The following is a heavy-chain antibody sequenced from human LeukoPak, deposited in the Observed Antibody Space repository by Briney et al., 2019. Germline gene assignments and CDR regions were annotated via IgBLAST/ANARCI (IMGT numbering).Heavy chain of an antibody. CDR3: ARLRRNSDSSGYYYYYDY. J-gene: IGHJ4*02. CDR1: GYTFSSFS. V-gene: IGHV3-21*01. D-gene: IGHD3-22*01. CDR2: ISVRSNYI. Sequence: GGSLRLPCVASGYTFSSFSINWVRQAPGKGLEWVSSISVRSNYIYYADSVRGRFSISRDDARNSLYLQMDSLRGDDTAVYYCARLRRNSDSSGYYYYYDYWGQGTLVTVSS.